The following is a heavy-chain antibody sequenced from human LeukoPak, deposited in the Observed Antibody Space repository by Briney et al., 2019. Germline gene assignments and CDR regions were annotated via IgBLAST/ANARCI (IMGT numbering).Heavy chain of an antibody. CDR1: GFTFSSYE. Sequence: GGSLRLSCAASGFTFSSYEMNWVRQAPGKGLGWVSYISSSGSTIYYADSVKGRFTISRDNAKNSLYLQMNSLRAEDTAVYYCASSEEYCSGGSCLSGPLDYWGQGTLVTVSS. D-gene: IGHD2-15*01. V-gene: IGHV3-48*03. J-gene: IGHJ4*02. CDR3: ASSEEYCSGGSCLSGPLDY. CDR2: ISSSGSTI.